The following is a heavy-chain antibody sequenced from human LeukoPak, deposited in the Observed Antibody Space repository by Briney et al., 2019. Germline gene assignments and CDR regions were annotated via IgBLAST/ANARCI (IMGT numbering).Heavy chain of an antibody. D-gene: IGHD2-15*01. CDR1: GITFRSYW. J-gene: IGHJ4*02. V-gene: IGHV3-74*01. CDR2: INTQGTYT. Sequence: GGSLRLSCAVSGITFRSYWVHWVRQDPGRGLLCVSRINTQGTYTNYTGSVKGRFTISRDNAKNTLYLQMSSLRADDTAVYYCVIDLGDYNDFWGQGTLVSVSS. CDR3: VIDLGDYNDF.